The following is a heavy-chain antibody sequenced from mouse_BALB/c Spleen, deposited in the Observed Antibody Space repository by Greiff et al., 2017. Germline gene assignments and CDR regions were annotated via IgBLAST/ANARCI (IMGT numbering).Heavy chain of an antibody. Sequence: EVKLMESGPGLVKPSQSLSLTCSVTGYSITSGYYWTWIRQFPGNKLEWMGYISYDGSNNYNPSLKNRISITRDTSKNQFFLKLNSVTTEDTATYYCARKTGNIYYAMDYWGQGTSVTVSS. CDR2: ISYDGSN. V-gene: IGHV3-6*02. CDR1: GYSITSGYY. D-gene: IGHD4-1*01. CDR3: ARKTGNIYYAMDY. J-gene: IGHJ4*01.